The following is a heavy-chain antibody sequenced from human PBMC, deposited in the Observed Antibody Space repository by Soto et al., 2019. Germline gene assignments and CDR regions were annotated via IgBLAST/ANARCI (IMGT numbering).Heavy chain of an antibody. J-gene: IGHJ5*01. CDR2: TYYRSKWYN. Sequence: TLSLTCAISGDSVSTNSATWYWIRQSPSRGLEWLGRTYYRSKWYNDYAVSVKGRITINPDTSNNQLSLQLNSVTPDDTAVYYCARPIGNSWLDSWGQGTLVTV. CDR3: ARPIGNSWLDS. CDR1: GDSVSTNSAT. V-gene: IGHV6-1*01.